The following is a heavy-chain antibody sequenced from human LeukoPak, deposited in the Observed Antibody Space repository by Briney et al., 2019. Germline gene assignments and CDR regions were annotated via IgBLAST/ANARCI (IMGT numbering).Heavy chain of an antibody. D-gene: IGHD1-26*01. V-gene: IGHV4-59*01. J-gene: IGHJ4*02. CDR1: GGSISSYY. CDR3: ARESGSYQYYFDY. Sequence: MPSETLSLTCTVSGGSISSYYWSWIRQPPGKGLEWSGYIYYSGSTNYNPSLKRRVTISVDTSKNQFSLKLSSVTAADTAVYYCARESGSYQYYFDYWGQGTLVTVSS. CDR2: IYYSGST.